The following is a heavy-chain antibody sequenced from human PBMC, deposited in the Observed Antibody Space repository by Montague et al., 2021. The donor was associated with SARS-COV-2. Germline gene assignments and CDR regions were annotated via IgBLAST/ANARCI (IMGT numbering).Heavy chain of an antibody. J-gene: IGHJ4*02. CDR2: IYYNKST. Sequence: SETLSLTCTVSGVSVTDYYWSWIRQPPGKGLEWIGDIYYNKSTNYNPSLKSRVTISVDTSKNQFSLKLTSVTAADTAFYYCARHPHYDGWNGHSDFWGQGTLVTVSS. V-gene: IGHV4-59*08. CDR3: ARHPHYDGWNGHSDF. CDR1: GVSVTDYY. D-gene: IGHD3/OR15-3a*01.